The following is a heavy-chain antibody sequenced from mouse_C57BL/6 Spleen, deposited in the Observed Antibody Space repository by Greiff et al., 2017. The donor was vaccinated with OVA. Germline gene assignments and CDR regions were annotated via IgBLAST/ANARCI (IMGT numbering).Heavy chain of an antibody. J-gene: IGHJ2*01. CDR1: GFTFSNYW. CDR3: TGQLPAFDY. CDR2: IRLKSDNYAT. D-gene: IGHD1-1*01. V-gene: IGHV6-3*01. Sequence: EVKLEESGGGLVQPGGSMKLSCVASGFTFSNYWMNWVRQSPEKGLEWVAQIRLKSDNYATHYAESVKGRFTISRDDSKSSVYLQMNNLRAEDTGIYYCTGQLPAFDYWGQGTTLTVSS.